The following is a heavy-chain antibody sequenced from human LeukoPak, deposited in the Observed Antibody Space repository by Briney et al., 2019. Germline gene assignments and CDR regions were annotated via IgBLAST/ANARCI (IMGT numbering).Heavy chain of an antibody. Sequence: GGSLRLSCAASGFTFGDYSMHWVRQGPGKGLEWVSLISWDGGSTYYADSVKGRFTISKDNSKNSLYLQMNSLRTDDTALYYCAKDISTRGIAVADYWGQGTLVTVSS. V-gene: IGHV3-43*01. CDR3: AKDISTRGIAVADY. CDR1: GFTFGDYS. J-gene: IGHJ4*02. D-gene: IGHD6-13*01. CDR2: ISWDGGST.